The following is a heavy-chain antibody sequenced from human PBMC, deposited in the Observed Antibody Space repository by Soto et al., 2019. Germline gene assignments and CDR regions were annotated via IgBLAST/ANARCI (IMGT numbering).Heavy chain of an antibody. CDR1: GFTFSNND. CDR3: ARVGPGSFDY. J-gene: IGHJ4*02. V-gene: IGHV3-13*01. Sequence: GGSLRLSCAAAGFTFSNNDMHWVRQGPGKGLEWVSGSGRVGDTYYAASVKGRFTISRDNAKNSLYLQMNSLRAEDTAVYYCARVGPGSFDYWDQGTLVTVSS. CDR2: SGRVGDT.